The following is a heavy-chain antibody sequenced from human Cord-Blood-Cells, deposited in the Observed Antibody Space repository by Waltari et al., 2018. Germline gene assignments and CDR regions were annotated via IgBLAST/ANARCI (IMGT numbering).Heavy chain of an antibody. V-gene: IGHV4-34*01. CDR1: GGSFSGYY. CDR3: ARGPRYSSSWYY. D-gene: IGHD6-13*01. CDR2: INHSGST. J-gene: IGHJ4*02. Sequence: QVQLQQWGAGLLKPSETLSLTCAVYGGSFSGYYWSWIRQPPGKGLEWIGEINHSGSTNYNPYLKSRVTISVDTSKNQFSLKLSSVTAADTAVYYCARGPRYSSSWYYWGQGTLVTVSS.